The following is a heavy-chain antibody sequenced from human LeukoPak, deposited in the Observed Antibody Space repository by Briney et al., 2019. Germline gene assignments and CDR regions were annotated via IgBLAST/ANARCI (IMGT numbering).Heavy chain of an antibody. Sequence: GGSLRLSCAASGFTFSSYNMNWVRQAPGKAMEWVSSITSSGTHIFYADSVRGRFTISRDNAKNSLYLQMDSLGPDDTAVYYCARDPYSGNYGNDYYYYMDVWGKGTTVTISS. CDR2: ITSSGTHI. D-gene: IGHD1-26*01. J-gene: IGHJ6*03. CDR1: GFTFSSYN. CDR3: ARDPYSGNYGNDYYYYMDV. V-gene: IGHV3-21*01.